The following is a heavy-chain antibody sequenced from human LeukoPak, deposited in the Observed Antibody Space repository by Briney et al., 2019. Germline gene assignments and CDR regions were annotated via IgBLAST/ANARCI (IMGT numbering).Heavy chain of an antibody. CDR3: ARDGYYDYVWGSYRHDAFDI. CDR2: TYYRSKWYN. Sequence: PSQTLSLTCAISGDSVSSNSAAWNWIRQSPSRGLEWLGRTYYRSKWYNDYAVSVKSRITINPDTSKNQFSLQLNSVTPEDTAVYYCARDGYYDYVWGSYRHDAFDIWGQGTMVTVSS. CDR1: GDSVSSNSAA. J-gene: IGHJ3*02. V-gene: IGHV6-1*01. D-gene: IGHD3-16*02.